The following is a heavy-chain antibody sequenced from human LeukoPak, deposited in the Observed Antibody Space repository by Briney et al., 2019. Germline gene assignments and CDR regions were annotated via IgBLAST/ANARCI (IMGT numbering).Heavy chain of an antibody. J-gene: IGHJ4*02. CDR2: ISYDGSNK. CDR1: GFTFSSYG. V-gene: IGHV3-30*18. D-gene: IGHD6-19*01. Sequence: TGGSLRLSCAASGFTFSSYGMHWVRQAPGKGLEWVAVISYDGSNKYYADSVKGRFTISRDNSKNTLYLQMNSLRAEDTAVYYCAKGIRGSSGCLDYWGQGTLVTVSS. CDR3: AKGIRGSSGCLDY.